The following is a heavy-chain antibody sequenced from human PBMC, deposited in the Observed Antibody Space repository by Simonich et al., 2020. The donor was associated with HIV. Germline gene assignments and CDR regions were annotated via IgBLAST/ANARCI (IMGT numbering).Heavy chain of an antibody. J-gene: IGHJ4*02. CDR2: ISWNSGIL. D-gene: IGHD6-13*01. Sequence: EVQLVESGGGLVQPGRSLRLSCAASGFTFEDYAMHWVRQAPWTGLVCVSGISWNSGILGYADSVKVRFTISRDNAKNSLYLQMNSLRAEDTALYYCAKAYSSSWGEGYFDYWGQGTLVTVSS. V-gene: IGHV3-9*01. CDR1: GFTFEDYA. CDR3: AKAYSSSWGEGYFDY.